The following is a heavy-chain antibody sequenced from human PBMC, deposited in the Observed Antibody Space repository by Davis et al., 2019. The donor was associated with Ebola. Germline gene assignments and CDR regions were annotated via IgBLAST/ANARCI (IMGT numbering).Heavy chain of an antibody. CDR1: GFSLSTTAVA. CDR2: IYWNDEK. Sequence: SGPTLVKPTQTLTLTCTFSGFSLSTTAVAVGWIRQPPGKALEWLALIYWNDEKRYSPSLKSRLTITKDTPKNQVVLEMANMDPVDTATYFCAHLGNGPVAFDYWGQGTLVTVSS. CDR3: AHLGNGPVAFDY. V-gene: IGHV2-5*01. J-gene: IGHJ4*02. D-gene: IGHD2-8*01.